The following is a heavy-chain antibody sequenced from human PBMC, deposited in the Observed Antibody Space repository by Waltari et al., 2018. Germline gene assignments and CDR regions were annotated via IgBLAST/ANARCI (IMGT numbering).Heavy chain of an antibody. CDR1: GFTFGNDA. CDR3: AKPFYNWDDPLDS. D-gene: IGHD1-20*01. CDR2: ISVSEFT. V-gene: IGHV3-23*01. J-gene: IGHJ4*02. Sequence: EVQLLQSGGDWVQPGGSLRLSCVNSGFTFGNDAISWVRQAPGTGRGWVSAISVSEFTYYADSVRGRFTISRDTSKNTVYLQLNSLRGEDAAVYYCAKPFYNWDDPLDSWGQGTLVTVSS.